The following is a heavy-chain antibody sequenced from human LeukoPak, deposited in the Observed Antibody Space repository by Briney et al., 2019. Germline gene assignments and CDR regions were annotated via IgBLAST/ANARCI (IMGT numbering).Heavy chain of an antibody. Sequence: SETLSLTCTISGGSVSDYYWSWVRQSPGKGLEWIGYIYHTGSTSYSPSLKSRVTISADTSQNQFSLKLSSVTAADTAVYYCASRKLGSDYWGQGTLVTVSS. V-gene: IGHV4-59*02. CDR1: GGSVSDYY. CDR2: IYHTGST. J-gene: IGHJ4*02. CDR3: ASRKLGSDY. D-gene: IGHD7-27*01.